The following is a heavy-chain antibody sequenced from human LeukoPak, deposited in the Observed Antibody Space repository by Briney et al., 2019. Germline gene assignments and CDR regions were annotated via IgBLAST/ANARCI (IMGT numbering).Heavy chain of an antibody. J-gene: IGHJ4*02. V-gene: IGHV1-18*04. CDR2: ISAYNGNT. CDR3: ARDPGIAAAGTWSY. Sequence: ASVKVSCKASGYTYTSYGISWVRQAPGQGLEWMGWISAYNGNTNYAQKLQGRVTMTTDTSTSTAYMELRSLRSDDTAVYYCARDPGIAAAGTWSYWGQGTLVTVSS. CDR1: GYTYTSYG. D-gene: IGHD6-13*01.